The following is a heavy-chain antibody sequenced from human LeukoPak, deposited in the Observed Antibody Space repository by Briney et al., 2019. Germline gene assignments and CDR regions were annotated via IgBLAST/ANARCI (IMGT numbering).Heavy chain of an antibody. V-gene: IGHV5-51*01. CDR2: VYPGDSDT. Sequence: GESLKISCKGSGYTFNNYWITWVRQMPGKGLERMGIVYPGDSDTKYSPSFQGQVTISVDKSISTAYLQWNSLKASDTAMFYCARRAVSNNYFDYWGQGTLVTVSS. CDR1: GYTFNNYW. J-gene: IGHJ4*02. D-gene: IGHD5/OR15-5a*01. CDR3: ARRAVSNNYFDY.